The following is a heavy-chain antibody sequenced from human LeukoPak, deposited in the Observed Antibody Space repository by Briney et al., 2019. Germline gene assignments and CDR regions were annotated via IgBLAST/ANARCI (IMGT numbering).Heavy chain of an antibody. CDR1: GFTFSSYG. CDR2: IRYDGSNK. J-gene: IGHJ3*02. Sequence: GGSLRLSCAASGFTFSSYGMHWVRQAPGKGLEWVAFIRYDGSNKYYADSVKGRLTISRDNSKNTLYLQMNSLRAEDTAVYYCARDDALGPPAAFDIWGQGTMVTVSS. V-gene: IGHV3-30*02. CDR3: ARDDALGPPAAFDI.